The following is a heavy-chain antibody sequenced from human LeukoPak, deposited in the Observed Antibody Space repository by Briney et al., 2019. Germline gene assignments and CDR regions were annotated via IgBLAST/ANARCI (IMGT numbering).Heavy chain of an antibody. CDR2: IYTSGST. J-gene: IGHJ3*02. CDR3: ARRYDFWSGYDDAFDI. Sequence: SETLSLTCTVSGGSISSYYWSWIRQPAGKGLEWIGRIYTSGSTNYNPSLKSRVTMSVDTSKNQFSLKLSSVTAADTAVYYCARRYDFWSGYDDAFDIWGQGTMVTVSS. D-gene: IGHD3-3*01. V-gene: IGHV4-4*07. CDR1: GGSISSYY.